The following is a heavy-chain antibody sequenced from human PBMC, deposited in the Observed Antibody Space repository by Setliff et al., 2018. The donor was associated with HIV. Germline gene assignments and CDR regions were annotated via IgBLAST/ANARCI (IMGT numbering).Heavy chain of an antibody. CDR3: AMFSSSSG. CDR1: GFKFSSYT. CDR2: ISGSGGYI. J-gene: IGHJ4*02. Sequence: GGSLRLSCAASGFKFSSYTINWVRQAPGKGLEWVSSISGSGGYIFYADSVKGRFTISRDNDKNSVFLQMNSLRDEDTAVYYCAMFSSSSGWGQGTQVTVSS. D-gene: IGHD6-6*01. V-gene: IGHV3-21*01.